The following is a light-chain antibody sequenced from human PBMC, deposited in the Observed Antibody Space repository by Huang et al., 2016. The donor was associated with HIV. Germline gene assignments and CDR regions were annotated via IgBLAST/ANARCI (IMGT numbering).Light chain of an antibody. CDR1: QSVSAY. V-gene: IGKV3-11*01. J-gene: IGKJ4*01. Sequence: EIVLTQSPATLSLSPGERATLSCRASQSVSAYLAWSQQYPGQAPRLLIYGASNRAIGIPARFSGRGSGTDFTLTISSLEPEDFAVYYCQQRSDWPLTFGGGTKVEIK. CDR2: GAS. CDR3: QQRSDWPLT.